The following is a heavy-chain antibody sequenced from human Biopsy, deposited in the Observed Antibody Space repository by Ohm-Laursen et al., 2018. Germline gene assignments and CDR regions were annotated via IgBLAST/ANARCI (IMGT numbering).Heavy chain of an antibody. CDR1: GYNFDIYP. CDR3: AKAGQTSGEYVVPRHFDS. D-gene: IGHD2-15*01. Sequence: SSVKVSCKASGYNFDIYPLFWVRQAPGQGFEWMGGIVPLFETTDSAQKFQGRVTITADRSTTTAYIELSGLTSEDTAVYYCAKAGQTSGEYVVPRHFDSWGQGTRVTVSS. CDR2: IVPLFETT. V-gene: IGHV1-69*06. J-gene: IGHJ4*02.